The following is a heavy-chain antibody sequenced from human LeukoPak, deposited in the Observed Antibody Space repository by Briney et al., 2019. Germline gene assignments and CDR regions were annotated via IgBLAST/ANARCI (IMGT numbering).Heavy chain of an antibody. CDR1: GYTFTGYY. J-gene: IGHJ6*03. Sequence: ASVTVSCKASGYTFTGYYMHWVRQAPGQGLEWMGWINPNSGGTNYAQKFQGRVTMTRDTSISTAYMELSRLRSDDTAVYYCARARRHCSSTSCPSAPYYYYYMDVWGKGTTVTVSS. V-gene: IGHV1-2*02. CDR3: ARARRHCSSTSCPSAPYYYYYMDV. CDR2: INPNSGGT. D-gene: IGHD2-2*01.